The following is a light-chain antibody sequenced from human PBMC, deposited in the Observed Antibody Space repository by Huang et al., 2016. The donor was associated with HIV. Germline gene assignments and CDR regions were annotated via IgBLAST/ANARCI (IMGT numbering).Light chain of an antibody. Sequence: EIVLTQSPATLSLSTGERATLSCRASQIVSSYLAWYQQKPGQAPRLLIYDASNRATGIPARFSGSGSGTDFTLNISSLEPEDFAVYYCQQRSNWRTFGQGTRLEIK. CDR3: QQRSNWRT. CDR2: DAS. CDR1: QIVSSY. J-gene: IGKJ5*01. V-gene: IGKV3-11*01.